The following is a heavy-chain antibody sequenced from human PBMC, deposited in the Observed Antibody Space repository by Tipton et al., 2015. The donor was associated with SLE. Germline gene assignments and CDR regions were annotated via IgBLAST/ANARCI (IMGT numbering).Heavy chain of an antibody. V-gene: IGHV3-48*03. J-gene: IGHJ4*02. CDR2: ISISGSTI. D-gene: IGHD6-13*01. CDR3: ARDRGSSWFFFDY. CDR1: GLTLSNHD. Sequence: SLRLSCVVSGLTLSNHDMNWVRQAPGKGLEWDSYISISGSTIYYADSVTGRFTISRDNAKNSLYLQMNSLRDEDTAIYYCARDRGSSWFFFDYWGQGTLVTVSS.